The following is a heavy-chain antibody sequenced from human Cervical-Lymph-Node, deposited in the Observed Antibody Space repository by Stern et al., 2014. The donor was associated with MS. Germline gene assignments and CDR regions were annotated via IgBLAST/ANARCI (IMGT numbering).Heavy chain of an antibody. D-gene: IGHD3-10*01. CDR2: ISPSGNTV. J-gene: IGHJ4*02. CDR3: ARGEGYIDTMDY. CDR1: GFTFSDYY. V-gene: IGHV3-11*01. Sequence: VQLVQSGGGLVKPGGSLRLSCAASGFTFSDYYMTWIRQAPGKGLEWVSYISPSGNTVFYADSRKGPFTVSRDNAKNSLYLQMNSLTAEDTAVYYCARGEGYIDTMDYWGQGTLVTVSS.